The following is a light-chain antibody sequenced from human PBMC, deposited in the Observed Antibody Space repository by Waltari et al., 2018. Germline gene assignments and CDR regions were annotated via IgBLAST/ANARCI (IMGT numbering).Light chain of an antibody. V-gene: IGKV1-9*01. CDR1: QGISSY. J-gene: IGKJ3*01. Sequence: DIQLTQSPSFLSASVGDRVTITCRASQGISSYLAWYQQKPGKAPKLLIYAASTLQSGVPSRFSGSGSGTEFTLTISSLQPEXXXTYYCQQLNSYPQTFGPGTKVDIK. CDR2: AAS. CDR3: QQLNSYPQT.